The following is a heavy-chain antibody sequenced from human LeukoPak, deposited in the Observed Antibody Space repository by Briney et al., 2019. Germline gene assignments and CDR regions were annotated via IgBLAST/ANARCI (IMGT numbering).Heavy chain of an antibody. Sequence: GESLKISCKGSGYTFTSYWIGWVRQMPGKGLEWMGIIYPGDSESKYRPSLQGQVTISADKSISTAYLQWSSLNTSDTAIYYCARYTDHYYFDYWGQGTLVTVSS. CDR3: ARYTDHYYFDY. J-gene: IGHJ4*02. CDR1: GYTFTSYW. V-gene: IGHV5-51*01. CDR2: IYPGDSES. D-gene: IGHD1-1*01.